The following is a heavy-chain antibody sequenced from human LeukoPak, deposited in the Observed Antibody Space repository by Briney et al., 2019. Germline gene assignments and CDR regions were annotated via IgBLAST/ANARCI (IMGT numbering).Heavy chain of an antibody. CDR3: ARGGVTMVRGVIVSYYYMDV. Sequence: ASVKVSCKASGYTFTSYDINWVRQATGQGLEWMGWMNPNSGNTGYAQKFQGRVTITRNTSISTAYMELSSLRSEDTAVYYCARGGVTMVRGVIVSYYYMDVWGKGTTVTVSS. J-gene: IGHJ6*03. CDR1: GYTFTSYD. V-gene: IGHV1-8*03. CDR2: MNPNSGNT. D-gene: IGHD3-10*01.